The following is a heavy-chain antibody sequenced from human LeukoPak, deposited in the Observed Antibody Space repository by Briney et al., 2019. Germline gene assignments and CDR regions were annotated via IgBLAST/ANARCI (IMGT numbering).Heavy chain of an antibody. CDR1: GLTFSSYG. J-gene: IGHJ4*02. CDR3: AKDAYGSGSTQDY. Sequence: GGSLRLSCAACGLTFSSYGKHGVGQAPGKGLEWVAFIRYDGSNKYYADSVKGRFTISRDNSKNTLYLQMNSLRAEDTAVYYCAKDAYGSGSTQDYWGQGSLVTLSS. V-gene: IGHV3-30*02. CDR2: IRYDGSNK. D-gene: IGHD3-10*01.